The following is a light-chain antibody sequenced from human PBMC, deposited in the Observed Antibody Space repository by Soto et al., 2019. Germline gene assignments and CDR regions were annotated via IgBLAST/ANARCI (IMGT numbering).Light chain of an antibody. Sequence: QSALTQPPSATGSPGQSVVISCSGTSGDVVGSNYVSWYQQHPGKAPKLIMYEVNKRPSAVPDRFTGSKSGNTASLTVSGLQAEDAADYYCSSHAATGVFVGGTKLTVL. CDR3: SSHAATGV. J-gene: IGLJ3*02. V-gene: IGLV2-8*01. CDR1: SGDVVGSNY. CDR2: EVN.